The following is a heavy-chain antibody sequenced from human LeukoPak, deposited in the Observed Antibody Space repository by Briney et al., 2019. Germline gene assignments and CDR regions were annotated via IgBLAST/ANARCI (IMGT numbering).Heavy chain of an antibody. D-gene: IGHD1-26*01. CDR1: GASISSSNYY. CDR3: ARHSPVGIFYFDY. Sequence: PSETLSLTCAVSGASISSSNYYWGWVRQSPGKGLEWIGSIYYSGSTYYNPSLKSRVTISVDTSKNQFSLKLSSVTAADTAVYYCARHSPVGIFYFDYWGQGTLVTVSS. V-gene: IGHV4-39*01. J-gene: IGHJ4*02. CDR2: IYYSGST.